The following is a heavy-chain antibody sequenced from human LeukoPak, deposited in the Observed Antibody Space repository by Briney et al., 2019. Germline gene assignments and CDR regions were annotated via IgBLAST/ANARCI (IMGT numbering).Heavy chain of an antibody. V-gene: IGHV3-7*01. J-gene: IGHJ4*02. CDR2: IKEDESAK. CDR3: ASDVGASLDY. CDR1: GFTFRRYW. Sequence: TGGSLRLSCAASGFTFRRYWMTWVRQAPGKGLEWVANIKEDESAKHQADSVKGRFTISRDNAQNSVYLQMSSLRGEDTAVYYCASDVGASLDYWGQGTLVTVSS.